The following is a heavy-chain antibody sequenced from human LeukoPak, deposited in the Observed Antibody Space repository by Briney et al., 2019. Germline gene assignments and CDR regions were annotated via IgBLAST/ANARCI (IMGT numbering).Heavy chain of an antibody. V-gene: IGHV7-4-1*02. CDR1: GYSFTNYA. CDR3: ARDPYYDYVWGSYRSYNWFDP. J-gene: IGHJ5*02. D-gene: IGHD3-16*02. Sequence: ASVKVSCKASGYSFTNYAMNWVRQAPGQGLEWMGWINTNTGNPTYAQGFTGRFVFSLDTSVSTAYLQISSLKAEDTAVYYCARDPYYDYVWGSYRSYNWFDPWGQGTLVTVSS. CDR2: INTNTGNP.